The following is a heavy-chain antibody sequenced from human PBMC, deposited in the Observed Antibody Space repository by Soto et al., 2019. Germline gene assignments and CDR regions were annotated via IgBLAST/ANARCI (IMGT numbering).Heavy chain of an antibody. J-gene: IGHJ1*01. CDR3: AKGVPGIAVAGTGYFQH. CDR1: GFTFSSYA. V-gene: IGHV3-23*01. D-gene: IGHD6-19*01. CDR2: ISGSGDST. Sequence: GGSLTLSCAASGFTFSSYAMSWVRQAPGKGLEWVSGISGSGDSTYYADSVKGRFTISRDNSKNTLYLQMNSLRAEDTAVYYCAKGVPGIAVAGTGYFQHWGQGTLVTV.